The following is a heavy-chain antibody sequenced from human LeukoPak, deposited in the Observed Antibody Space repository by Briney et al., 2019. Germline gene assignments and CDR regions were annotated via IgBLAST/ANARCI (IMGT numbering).Heavy chain of an antibody. CDR3: AKTYCSGTSCYEGEALNWFDP. D-gene: IGHD2-2*01. CDR1: GYTFTGYY. V-gene: IGHV1-2*06. Sequence: ASVKVSCKASGYTFTGYYMHWVRQAPGQGLEWMGRINPNSGGTNYAQKFQGRVTMTRDTSISTAYMELSRLRSDDTAVYYCAKTYCSGTSCYEGEALNWFDPWGQGTLVTVSS. J-gene: IGHJ5*02. CDR2: INPNSGGT.